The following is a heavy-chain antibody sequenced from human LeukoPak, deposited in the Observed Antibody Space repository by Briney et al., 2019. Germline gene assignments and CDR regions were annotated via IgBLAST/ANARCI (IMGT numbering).Heavy chain of an antibody. D-gene: IGHD3-16*01. Sequence: ASVKVSCKASGYTFTSYGISWVRQAPGQGLEWMGWISAYNGNTNYAQKLQGRVTMTTDTSTSTAYMELRSLRSDDTAVYYCARHSRRKWLYKRGEHFDYWGRGTLVTVSS. CDR3: ARHSRRKWLYKRGEHFDY. CDR2: ISAYNGNT. J-gene: IGHJ4*02. V-gene: IGHV1-18*01. CDR1: GYTFTSYG.